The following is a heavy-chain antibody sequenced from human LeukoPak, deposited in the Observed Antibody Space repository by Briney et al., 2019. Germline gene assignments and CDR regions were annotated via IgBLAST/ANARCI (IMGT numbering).Heavy chain of an antibody. Sequence: SETLSLTCTVSRGSIRTADYYWAWVRQPPGEGLEWLGSIYFSGTPYFNPSLKSRVAVSIDTSKNQFSLKVTSVNASDTAVYFCARTSRWYAGAWFDSGGQGTLVTVSS. CDR1: RGSIRTADYY. CDR2: IYFSGTP. V-gene: IGHV4-39*01. CDR3: ARTSRWYAGAWFDS. D-gene: IGHD6-13*01. J-gene: IGHJ5*01.